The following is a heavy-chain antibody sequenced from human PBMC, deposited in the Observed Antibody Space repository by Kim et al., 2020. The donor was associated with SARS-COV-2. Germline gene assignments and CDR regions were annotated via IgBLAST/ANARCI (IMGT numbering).Heavy chain of an antibody. V-gene: IGHV3-23*01. CDR1: GFTFSSSA. Sequence: GGSLRLSCAASGFTFSSSAMSWVRQAPGKGLEWVSSISGSGSSTYYADSVKGRFTISRDNSENTLYLQMNSLRAEDTARYYCAKSRGSVAERWSVTHDYWGQGTLVTVSS. CDR2: ISGSGSST. J-gene: IGHJ4*02. CDR3: AKSRGSVAERWSVTHDY. D-gene: IGHD6-13*01.